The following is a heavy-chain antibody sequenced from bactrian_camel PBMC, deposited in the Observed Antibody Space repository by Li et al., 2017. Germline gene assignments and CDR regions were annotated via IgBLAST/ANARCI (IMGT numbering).Heavy chain of an antibody. D-gene: IGHD2*01. CDR1: GYDYSRNY. CDR3: AAEESFRRYSSGGYSQVDDFDY. CDR2: ISGDAST. J-gene: IGHJ4*01. V-gene: IGHV3S53*01. Sequence: HVRLVESGGGSVQSGGSLRLSCKMFGYDYSRNYCMAWYRQTPGNECELVASISGDASTYYDDAVKGRFTISHDTAKNSIDLQMTSLKPDDTAMYYCAAEESFRRYSSGGYSQVDDFDYWGQGTQVTVS.